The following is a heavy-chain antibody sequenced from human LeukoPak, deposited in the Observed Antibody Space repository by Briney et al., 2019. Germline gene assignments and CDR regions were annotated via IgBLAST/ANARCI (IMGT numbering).Heavy chain of an antibody. J-gene: IGHJ6*03. CDR3: AREGYYGSGSPCYYYYMDV. CDR2: INWNGGST. CDR1: GFTFDDYG. V-gene: IGHV3-20*04. D-gene: IGHD3-10*01. Sequence: GGSLRLSCAASGFTFDDYGMSWVRQAPGKGLEWVSGINWNGGSTGYADSVKGRFTISRDNAKNSLYLQMNSLRAEDTALYYCAREGYYGSGSPCYYYYMDVWGKGTTVTVSS.